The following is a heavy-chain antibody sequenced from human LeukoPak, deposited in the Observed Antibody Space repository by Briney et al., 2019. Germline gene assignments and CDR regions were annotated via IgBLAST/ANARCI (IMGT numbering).Heavy chain of an antibody. Sequence: GGSLRLSCAASGFMLRSYGMSWVLQAPGKGLEGVANIDQDGTSKYYVDSVKGRSTISRDDAKNSLYLQMNSLRAEDTAVYYCARDLFSGSYYEDFWGQGTLVTVSS. CDR3: ARDLFSGSYYEDF. D-gene: IGHD1-26*01. CDR1: GFMLRSYG. CDR2: IDQDGTSK. J-gene: IGHJ4*02. V-gene: IGHV3-7*01.